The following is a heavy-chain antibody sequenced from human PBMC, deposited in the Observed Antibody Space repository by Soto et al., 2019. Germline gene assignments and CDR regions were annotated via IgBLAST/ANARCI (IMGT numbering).Heavy chain of an antibody. V-gene: IGHV3-15*01. D-gene: IGHD2-8*01. CDR2: IKSKTDGGTT. J-gene: IGHJ4*02. CDR1: GFTFSSYA. Sequence: GGSLRLSCAASGFTFSSYAMSWVRQAPGKGLEWVGRIKSKTDGGTTDYAAPVKGRFTISRDDSKNTLYLQMNSLKTEDTAVYYCTTDPGVRSGPGYWGQGTLVTVSS. CDR3: TTDPGVRSGPGY.